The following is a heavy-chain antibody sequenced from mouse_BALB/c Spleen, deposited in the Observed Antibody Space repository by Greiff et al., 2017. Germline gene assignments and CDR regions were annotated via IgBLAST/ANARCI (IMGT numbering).Heavy chain of an antibody. Sequence: QVQLQQSGAGLVKPGASVKLSCKASGYTFTEYIIHWVKQRSGQGLEWIGWFYPGSGSIKYNEKFKDKATLTADKSSSTVYMELSRLTSEDSAVYFCARHERGYYYGSAAMDYWGQGTSVTVSS. D-gene: IGHD1-1*01. CDR1: GYTFTEYI. CDR3: ARHERGYYYGSAAMDY. J-gene: IGHJ4*01. V-gene: IGHV1-62-2*01. CDR2: FYPGSGSI.